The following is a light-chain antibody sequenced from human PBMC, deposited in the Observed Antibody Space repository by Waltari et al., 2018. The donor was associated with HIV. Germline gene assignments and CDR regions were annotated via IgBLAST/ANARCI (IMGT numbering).Light chain of an antibody. Sequence: QSELSQPPSASGTPGQRVAISCSGSSSNIGSNTVHWYQQLPGTAPKLLIYSNNQRPSGVPDRFSGSKSGTSASLAITVLQSEDEADYYCALWDDSLNGVLFGGGTKLTVL. J-gene: IGLJ2*01. V-gene: IGLV1-44*01. CDR2: SNN. CDR1: SSNIGSNT. CDR3: ALWDDSLNGVL.